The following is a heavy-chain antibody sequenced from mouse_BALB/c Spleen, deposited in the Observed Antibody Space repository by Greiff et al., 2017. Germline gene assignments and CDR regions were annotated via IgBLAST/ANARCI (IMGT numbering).Heavy chain of an antibody. V-gene: IGHV5-6-3*01. Sequence: DVMLVESGGGLVKPGGSLKLSCAASGFTFSSYGMSWVRQTPDKRLELVATINSNGGSTYYPDSVKGRFTISRDNAKNTLYLQMSSLKSEDTAMYYCARDDYDYAMDYWGQGTSVTVSS. D-gene: IGHD2-4*01. J-gene: IGHJ4*01. CDR2: INSNGGST. CDR3: ARDDYDYAMDY. CDR1: GFTFSSYG.